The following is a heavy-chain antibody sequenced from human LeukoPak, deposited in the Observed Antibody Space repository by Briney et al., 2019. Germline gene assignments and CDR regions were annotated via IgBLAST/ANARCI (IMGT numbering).Heavy chain of an antibody. CDR1: GFTFGDYA. D-gene: IGHD6-13*01. CDR2: ISWNSGSI. CDR3: AKDNAPIAAAVSLFDY. J-gene: IGHJ4*02. Sequence: GGSLRLSCAASGFTFGDYAMHWVRQAPGKGLEWVSGISWNSGSIGYADSVKGRFTISRDNAKNSLYLQMNSLRAEDTALYYCAKDNAPIAAAVSLFDYWGQGTLVTVSS. V-gene: IGHV3-9*01.